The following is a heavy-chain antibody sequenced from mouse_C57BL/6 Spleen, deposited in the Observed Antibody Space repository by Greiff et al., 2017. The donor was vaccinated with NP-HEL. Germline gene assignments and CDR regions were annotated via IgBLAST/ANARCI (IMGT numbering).Heavy chain of an antibody. CDR2: IWTGGGT. V-gene: IGHV2-9-1*01. CDR3: ARVYGYDDGFAY. CDR1: GFSLTSYA. J-gene: IGHJ3*01. D-gene: IGHD2-2*01. Sequence: VKLMESGPGLVAPSQSLSITCTVSGFSLTSYAISWVRQPPGKGLEWLGVIWTGGGTNYNSALKSRLSISKDNSKSQVFLKMNSLQADDTARYYCARVYGYDDGFAYWGQGTLVTVSA.